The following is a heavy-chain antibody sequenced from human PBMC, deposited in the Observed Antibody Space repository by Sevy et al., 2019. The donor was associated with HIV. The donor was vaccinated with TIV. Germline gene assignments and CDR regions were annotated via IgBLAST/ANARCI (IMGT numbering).Heavy chain of an antibody. CDR2: IYYSGST. D-gene: IGHD3-3*01. CDR1: GGSISSYY. J-gene: IGHJ4*02. CDR3: ARVTDFWSGYYPYYFDY. Sequence: SETLSLTCTVSGGSISSYYWSWIRQPPGKGLEWIGYIYYSGSTNYNPSLKSRVTISVETSKNQFSLKRSSVTAADTAVYYCARVTDFWSGYYPYYFDYWGQGTLVTVSS. V-gene: IGHV4-59*01.